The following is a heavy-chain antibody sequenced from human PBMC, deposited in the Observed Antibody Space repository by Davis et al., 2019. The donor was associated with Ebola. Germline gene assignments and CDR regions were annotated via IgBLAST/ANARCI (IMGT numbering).Heavy chain of an antibody. CDR2: FSPDDDK. J-gene: IGHJ6*02. Sequence: GPTLVTPTHTLTLTRTSSWFSLSTRVMCVIWIRQPPGKALECLSRFSPDDDKYYSTSLKSRLNISKDTSKSQVVLTMTNMDPVDTATYYCARIRIDTAMVTLLYYYYGMDVWGQGTTVTVSS. V-gene: IGHV2-70*11. CDR3: ARIRIDTAMVTLLYYYYGMDV. D-gene: IGHD5-18*01. CDR1: WFSLSTRVMC.